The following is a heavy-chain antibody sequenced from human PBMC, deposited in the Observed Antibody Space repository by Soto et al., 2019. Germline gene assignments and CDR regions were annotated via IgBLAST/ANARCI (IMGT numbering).Heavy chain of an antibody. Sequence: VQLQQWGAGLLKPSETLSLTCAVYGGSFSGYQWSWIRQTPGKGLEWIGEINDSGNINYNPSLKSRVTILLDTPKKQISLKMSSVTAAGSAVYYCARGLILWFGELSRRGGYYYYMDVWGKGTTVTVSS. CDR2: INDSGNI. CDR3: ARGLILWFGELSRRGGYYYYMDV. CDR1: GGSFSGYQ. V-gene: IGHV4-34*01. D-gene: IGHD3-10*01. J-gene: IGHJ6*03.